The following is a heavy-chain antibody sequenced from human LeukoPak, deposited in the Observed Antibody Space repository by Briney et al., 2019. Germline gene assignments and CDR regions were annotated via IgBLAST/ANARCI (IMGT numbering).Heavy chain of an antibody. CDR3: ANLLIFGVVIVFDGDFDY. V-gene: IGHV3-23*01. CDR2: ISGSGGST. D-gene: IGHD3-3*01. CDR1: GFTFSSYD. J-gene: IGHJ4*02. Sequence: GGSLRLSCAASGFTFSSYDMSWVRQAPGKGLEWVSAISGSGGSTYYADSVKGRFTISRDNSKNTLYLQMNSLRAEGTAVYYCANLLIFGVVIVFDGDFDYWGQGTLVTVSS.